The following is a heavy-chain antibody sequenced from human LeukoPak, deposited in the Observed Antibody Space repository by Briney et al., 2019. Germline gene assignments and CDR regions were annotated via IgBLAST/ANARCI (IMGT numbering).Heavy chain of an antibody. CDR3: AKDLKLSSGWYDAFDI. CDR2: INPNSGGT. CDR1: GYTFTGYY. V-gene: IGHV1-2*02. D-gene: IGHD6-19*01. Sequence: ASVKVSCKASGYTFTGYYMHWVRQAPGQGLEWMGWINPNSGGTNYAQKFQGRVTMTRDTSISTAYMELSRLRSDDTAVYYCAKDLKLSSGWYDAFDIWGQGTMVTVSS. J-gene: IGHJ3*02.